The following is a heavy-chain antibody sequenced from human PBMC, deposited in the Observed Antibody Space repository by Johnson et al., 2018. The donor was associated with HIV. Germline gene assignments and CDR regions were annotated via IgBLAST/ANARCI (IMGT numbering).Heavy chain of an antibody. V-gene: IGHV3-20*04. J-gene: IGHJ3*01. CDR1: GFTFDDYG. D-gene: IGHD3-3*01. Sequence: VLLVESGGGVVQPGGSLRLSCAASGFTFDDYGMSWVRQAPGKGLEWVSGINWNGGRTGYADSVKGRFTISRDDAKNSLYLQMNSLRAEDTGLYYCARESIFGVVIYAFDLWGQGTMVTVSS. CDR3: ARESIFGVVIYAFDL. CDR2: INWNGGRT.